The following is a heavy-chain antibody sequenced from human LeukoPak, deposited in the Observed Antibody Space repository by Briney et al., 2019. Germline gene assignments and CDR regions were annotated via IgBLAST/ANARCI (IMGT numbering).Heavy chain of an antibody. CDR2: ISSSSGYI. J-gene: IGHJ4*02. CDR3: ARDRGHSGYCSGGSCNWDLYY. Sequence: GGSLRLSCAASGFTFSTYSMNWVRQAPGKGLEWVSSISSSSGYIYYADSVKGRLTISRDNAKNSLYLQMNSLRAEDTAVYYCARDRGHSGYCSGGSCNWDLYYWGQGTLVTVSS. CDR1: GFTFSTYS. V-gene: IGHV3-21*01. D-gene: IGHD2-15*01.